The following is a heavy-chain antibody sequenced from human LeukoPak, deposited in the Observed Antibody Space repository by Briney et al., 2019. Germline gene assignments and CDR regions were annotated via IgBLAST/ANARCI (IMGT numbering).Heavy chain of an antibody. CDR1: GGSISSYY. J-gene: IGHJ4*02. Sequence: PSETLSLTCTVSGGSISSYYWSWIRQPPGKGLEWIGYIYYSGSTNYNPSLKSRVTISVDTSKNQFSLKLSSVTAADTAVYYYASHGTNDSSELLYWGQGTLVTVSS. CDR2: IYYSGST. V-gene: IGHV4-59*01. D-gene: IGHD3-22*01. CDR3: ASHGTNDSSELLY.